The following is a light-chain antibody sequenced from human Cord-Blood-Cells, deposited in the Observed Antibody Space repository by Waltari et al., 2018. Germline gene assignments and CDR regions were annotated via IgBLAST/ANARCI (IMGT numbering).Light chain of an antibody. Sequence: DIQMTQFPSSLSASVGDSVTITCRASQSISSYLNWYQQKPGKAPKLLIYAASILQSGVPSRFSGSGSGTDFTLTISSLQPEDFATYYCQQSYSTPLTVGGGTKVEIK. CDR3: QQSYSTPLT. CDR1: QSISSY. CDR2: AAS. V-gene: IGKV1-39*01. J-gene: IGKJ4*01.